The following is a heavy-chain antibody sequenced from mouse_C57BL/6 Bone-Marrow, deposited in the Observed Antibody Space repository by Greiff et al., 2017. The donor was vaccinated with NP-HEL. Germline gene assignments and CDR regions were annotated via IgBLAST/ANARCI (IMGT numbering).Heavy chain of an antibody. CDR1: GFTFSSYT. D-gene: IGHD2-4*01. CDR2: ISGGGGNT. Sequence: EVMLVESGGGLVKPGGSLKLSCAASGFTFSSYTMSWVRQTPEKRLEWVATISGGGGNTYYPDSVKGRFTISRDNAKNTLYLQMSSLRSEDTALYYCARQGDYDHWGQGTLVTVSA. CDR3: ARQGDYDH. J-gene: IGHJ3*01. V-gene: IGHV5-9*01.